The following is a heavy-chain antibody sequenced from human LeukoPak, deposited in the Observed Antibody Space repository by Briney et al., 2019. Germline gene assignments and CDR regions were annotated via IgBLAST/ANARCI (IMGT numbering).Heavy chain of an antibody. CDR3: EKGVHNVVVPAYFDY. CDR1: GFTFSNYG. J-gene: IGHJ4*02. V-gene: IGHV3-23*01. D-gene: IGHD2-2*01. CDR2: ISGAGGAT. Sequence: GGSLRLSCAASGFTFSNYGMSWVRQAPGKGLQWVSDISGAGGATYYADSVKGRFTISRDNSINTLYLEMRSLRAEDTAIYYCEKGVHNVVVPAYFDYWGQGTLVTVSS.